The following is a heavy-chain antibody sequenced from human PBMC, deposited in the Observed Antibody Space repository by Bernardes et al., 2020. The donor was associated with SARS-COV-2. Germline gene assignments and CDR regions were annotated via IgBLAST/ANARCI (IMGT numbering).Heavy chain of an antibody. CDR1: GGSINDYS. CDR2: VNHSGST. V-gene: IGHV4-34*01. CDR3: ARGASGINMVLVVIGFSYYFDY. Sequence: SASLSPTCAVYGGSINDYSWTWIRPAPGKGLEWIGEVNHSGSTKYNPSLRSRVSISVDTSENLFSLKLTSVTAADTAVYFCARGASGINMVLVVIGFSYYFDYWGQGTLVTVSS. J-gene: IGHJ4*02. D-gene: IGHD3-22*01.